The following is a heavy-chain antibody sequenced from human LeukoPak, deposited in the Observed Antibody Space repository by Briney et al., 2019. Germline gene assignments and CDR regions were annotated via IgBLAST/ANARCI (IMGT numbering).Heavy chain of an antibody. D-gene: IGHD3-16*02. J-gene: IGHJ3*02. Sequence: GGSLRLSCAASGFSFSRAWMSWVRQAPGKGLEWVGRIKSKTDGGTTDYAAPVKGRFTISRDDSKNTLYLQMNSLKTEDTAVYYCTTLLYDYVWGSYRYDAFDIWGQGTMVTVSS. V-gene: IGHV3-15*01. CDR1: GFSFSRAW. CDR2: IKSKTDGGTT. CDR3: TTLLYDYVWGSYRYDAFDI.